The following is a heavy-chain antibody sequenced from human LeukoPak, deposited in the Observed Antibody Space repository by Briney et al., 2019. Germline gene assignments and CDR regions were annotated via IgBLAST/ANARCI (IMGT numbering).Heavy chain of an antibody. J-gene: IGHJ6*02. D-gene: IGHD2-2*02. CDR1: GGSFSGYY. CDR2: INHSGST. V-gene: IGHV4-34*01. CDR3: ARGVLVVVPAAIRRYGMDV. Sequence: SETLPLTCAVYGGSFSGYYWSWTRQPPGKGLEWIGEINHSGSTNYNPSLKSRVTISVDTSKNQFSLKLSSVTAADTAVYYCARGVLVVVPAAIRRYGMDVWGQGTTVTVSS.